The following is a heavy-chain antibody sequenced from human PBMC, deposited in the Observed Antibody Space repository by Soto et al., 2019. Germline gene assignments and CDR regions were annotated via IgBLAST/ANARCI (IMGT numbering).Heavy chain of an antibody. V-gene: IGHV1-69*13. CDR2: IIPIFGTA. CDR1: GGTFSSYA. D-gene: IGHD3-9*01. CDR3: ARGLNIEDRTDYDPAPFDY. J-gene: IGHJ4*02. Sequence: GASVKVSCKASGGTFSSYAISWVRQAPGQGLEWMGGIIPIFGTANYAQKFQGRVTITADESTSTAYMELSSLRSEDTAVYYCARGLNIEDRTDYDPAPFDYWGQGTLVTVS.